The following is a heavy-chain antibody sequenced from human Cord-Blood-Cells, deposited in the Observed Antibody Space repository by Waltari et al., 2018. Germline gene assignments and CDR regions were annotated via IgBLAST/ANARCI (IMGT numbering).Heavy chain of an antibody. CDR1: GYTFNSSD. J-gene: IGHJ3*02. V-gene: IGHV1-8*01. Sequence: HVQLVQSGAEAKKPGASVKFSGKASGYTFNSSDHNSVRQATGQGLEWMGWKNPKSGNTGYAQMSQGRATMTRNTSISTAYMELGSLRSEDTAVYYCASSLNIAASHDAFDIWGQGTMVTVSS. CDR2: KNPKSGNT. CDR3: ASSLNIAASHDAFDI. D-gene: IGHD6-6*01.